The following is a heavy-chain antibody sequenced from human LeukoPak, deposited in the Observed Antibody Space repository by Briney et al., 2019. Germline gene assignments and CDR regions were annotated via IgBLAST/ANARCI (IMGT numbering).Heavy chain of an antibody. CDR3: ARDRVEIVPAVIDF. V-gene: IGHV3-7*01. J-gene: IGHJ4*02. D-gene: IGHD2-2*01. CDR2: LKQGGSKK. Sequence: QPGGSLRLSCAASGFTFSSYWMSWVRQAPGKGLEWVANLKQGGSKKYYVDSAKGRFTISRDNAKNSMYLHMNSLRAEDTAVYYCARDRVEIVPAVIDFWGQGNLVTVSS. CDR1: GFTFSSYW.